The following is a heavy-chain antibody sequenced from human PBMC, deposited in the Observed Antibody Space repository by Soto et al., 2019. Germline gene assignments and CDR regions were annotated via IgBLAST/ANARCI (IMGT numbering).Heavy chain of an antibody. CDR3: AKDLYSSSWAKKYYFEY. V-gene: IGHV3-23*01. D-gene: IGHD2-2*01. J-gene: IGHJ4*02. CDR2: ISGSSGST. Sequence: GGSLRLSCAASGFTFDSYAMSWVRLAPGKGLEWVSVISGSSGSTDYADSVKGRFTISRDNSKNILYLQMNSLRAEDTAVYYCAKDLYSSSWAKKYYFEYWGQGTQVTVSS. CDR1: GFTFDSYA.